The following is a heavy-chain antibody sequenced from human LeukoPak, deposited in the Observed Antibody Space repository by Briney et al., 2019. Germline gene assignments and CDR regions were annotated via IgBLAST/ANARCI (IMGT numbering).Heavy chain of an antibody. CDR2: ISAYNGNT. CDR3: VICYSVVGAFDI. Sequence: ASVKVSCKASGYTFTSYGISWVRQAPGQGLEWMGWISAYNGNTNYAQKLQGRVTMTTDTSTSTAYMELRSLRSDNTAVYYCVICYSVVGAFDIWGQGTMVAVSS. V-gene: IGHV1-18*01. CDR1: GYTFTSYG. D-gene: IGHD2-21*01. J-gene: IGHJ3*02.